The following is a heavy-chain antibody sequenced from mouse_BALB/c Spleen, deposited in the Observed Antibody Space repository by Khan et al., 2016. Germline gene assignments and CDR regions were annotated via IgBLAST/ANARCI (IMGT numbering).Heavy chain of an antibody. CDR2: IYPGDGDT. V-gene: IGHV1-87*01. Sequence: QVRLQQSGAELARPGASVKLSCKASGYTFTTYWMQWVKQRPGQGLEWIGAIYPGDGDTRYTQKFKGKATLTADKSSSTAYMQLSSLASEDSAVYYCARGNPYYDYDYWGQGTTLTVSS. CDR3: ARGNPYYDYDY. D-gene: IGHD2-4*01. J-gene: IGHJ2*01. CDR1: GYTFTTYW.